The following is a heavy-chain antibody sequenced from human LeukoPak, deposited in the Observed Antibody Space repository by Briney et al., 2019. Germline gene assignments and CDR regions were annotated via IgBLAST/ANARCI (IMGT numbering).Heavy chain of an antibody. Sequence: GRSLRLSCAASGFTFNNYAMNWVRQAPGRGLEWVAALSHDGGTKYYADSVKGRFTISRDNSKNTLYLQMNSLRAEDTAMYYCARDRYSSGPYYFDYWGQGTLVTVSS. D-gene: IGHD6-19*01. CDR3: ARDRYSSGPYYFDY. V-gene: IGHV3-30-3*01. J-gene: IGHJ4*02. CDR2: LSHDGGTK. CDR1: GFTFNNYA.